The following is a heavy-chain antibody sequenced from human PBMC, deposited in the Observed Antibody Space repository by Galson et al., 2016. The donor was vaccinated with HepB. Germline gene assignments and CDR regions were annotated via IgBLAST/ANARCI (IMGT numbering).Heavy chain of an antibody. J-gene: IGHJ4*02. CDR1: GFTFSSYS. Sequence: SLRLSCAASGFTFSSYSMNWVRQAPGKGLEWVSPISSISTHIYYADSVKARFTISRDNAKNSLFLEMNSLRADDTAVYYCARDDCSAGSCYSGVGYWGQGTLVTVSS. CDR3: ARDDCSAGSCYSGVGY. D-gene: IGHD2-15*01. CDR2: ISSISTHI. V-gene: IGHV3-21*01.